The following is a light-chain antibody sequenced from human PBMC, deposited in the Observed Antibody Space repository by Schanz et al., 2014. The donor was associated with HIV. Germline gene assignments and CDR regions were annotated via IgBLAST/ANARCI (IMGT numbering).Light chain of an antibody. CDR2: AAS. CDR3: QQYGSFLS. V-gene: IGKV3-20*01. CDR1: QSVSSN. Sequence: EIVMTQSPATLSLSPGERATVSCRASQSVSSNLAWYQQKPGQSPRLLIYAASTRATGIPDRFSGSGSGTDFSLTISRLEPEDFAVYYCQQYGSFLSFGGGTKVEIK. J-gene: IGKJ4*01.